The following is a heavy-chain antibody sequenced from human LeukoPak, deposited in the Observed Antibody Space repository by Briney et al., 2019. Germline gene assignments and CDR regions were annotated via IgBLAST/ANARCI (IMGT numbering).Heavy chain of an antibody. D-gene: IGHD3-10*01. CDR1: GGSISSSSYY. Sequence: SETLSLTCTVSGGSISSSSYYWGWIRQPPGKGLEWIGSIYYSGSTYYNPSLKSRVTISVDTSKNHFSLKLSSVTAADTAMYYCARHSPGSKNWFDPWGQGTLVTVSS. CDR2: IYYSGST. V-gene: IGHV4-39*01. J-gene: IGHJ5*02. CDR3: ARHSPGSKNWFDP.